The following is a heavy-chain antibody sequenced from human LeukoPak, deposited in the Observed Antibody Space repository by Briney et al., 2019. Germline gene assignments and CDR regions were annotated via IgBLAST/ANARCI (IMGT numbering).Heavy chain of an antibody. CDR1: GFTFPHYG. J-gene: IGHJ3*01. D-gene: IGHD5-24*01. Sequence: GRSLRLSCTASGFTFPHYGLHWVRQAPGRGLEWVAFISYDGSDKNYADSLKGRITISRDNSKNTVFLQMSSLRAEDTAVYYCARIGGKWLQFDVFDVWGQGTLVIVSA. CDR3: ARIGGKWLQFDVFDV. V-gene: IGHV3-30*03. CDR2: ISYDGSDK.